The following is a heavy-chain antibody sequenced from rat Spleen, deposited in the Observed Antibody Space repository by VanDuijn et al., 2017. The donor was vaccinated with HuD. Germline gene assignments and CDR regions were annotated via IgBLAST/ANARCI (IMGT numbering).Heavy chain of an antibody. CDR2: IRPSGDGT. CDR1: GFTFSNYD. J-gene: IGHJ2*01. V-gene: IGHV5-25*01. CDR3: ARQRGHTMGPFDY. D-gene: IGHD1-7*01. Sequence: EVQLVESGGGLVRPGRSLKLSCAASGFTFSNYDMAWVRQAPTKGLEWVASIRPSGDGTYYRDSVKGRFTVSRDNAKSTLYLQMDSLRSEDTATYYCARQRGHTMGPFDYWGQGVQVTVSS.